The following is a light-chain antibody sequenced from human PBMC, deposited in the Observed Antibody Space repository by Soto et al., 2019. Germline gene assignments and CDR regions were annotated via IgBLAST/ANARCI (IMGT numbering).Light chain of an antibody. Sequence: IQFTQSPSSLCASVGDRVTISCRASQGISSYLAWYQQKPGTAPKLLIYGASTLESGVPSRLSGGGSGTEFTISITSLQPDDVATYYCQQYNSYWTFGQGTKVDIK. CDR2: GAS. J-gene: IGKJ1*01. V-gene: IGKV1-9*01. CDR1: QGISSY. CDR3: QQYNSYWT.